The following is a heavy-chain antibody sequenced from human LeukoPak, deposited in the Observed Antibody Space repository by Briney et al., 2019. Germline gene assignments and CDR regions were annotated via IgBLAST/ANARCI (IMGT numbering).Heavy chain of an antibody. Sequence: SETLSLTCTVSGGSISSSSYSWGWIRQSPGKGLEWIGLLNYSGTTYYNPSFKSRVSISIDRSRTQFSLKLSSVTAADTAFYYCSRYDSDTGDFDPWGQGTLVTISS. CDR3: SRYDSDTGDFDP. CDR1: GGSISSSSYS. D-gene: IGHD3-10*01. V-gene: IGHV4-39*07. CDR2: LNYSGTT. J-gene: IGHJ5*02.